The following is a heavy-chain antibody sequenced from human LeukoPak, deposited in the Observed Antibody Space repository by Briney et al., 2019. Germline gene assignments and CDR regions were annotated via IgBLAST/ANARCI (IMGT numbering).Heavy chain of an antibody. CDR1: AYTFTGYY. J-gene: IGHJ4*02. Sequence: ASVTVSCKASAYTFTGYYMHWVRKAPGQGLEWMGWINPNSGDTNYAQKFQGRVTMTSDTSISTTYMDLSRLSSDDTAVYYCARAGGVDYYGSGSYVFDYWGQGTLVTVSS. V-gene: IGHV1-2*02. CDR2: INPNSGDT. CDR3: ARAGGVDYYGSGSYVFDY. D-gene: IGHD3-10*01.